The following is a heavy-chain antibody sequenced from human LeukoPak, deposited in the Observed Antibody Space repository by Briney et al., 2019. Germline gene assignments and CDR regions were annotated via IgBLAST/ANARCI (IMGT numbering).Heavy chain of an antibody. Sequence: SVKVSCKASGGTFSSYAISWVRQAPGQGLEWMGGIIPIFGTANYAQKFQGRVTITADESTSTAYMELSSLRSEDTAVYYCASTREAKDYYYYGMDVWGQGTTVTVSS. CDR2: IIPIFGTA. CDR1: GGTFSSYA. CDR3: ASTREAKDYYYYGMDV. V-gene: IGHV1-69*13. J-gene: IGHJ6*02.